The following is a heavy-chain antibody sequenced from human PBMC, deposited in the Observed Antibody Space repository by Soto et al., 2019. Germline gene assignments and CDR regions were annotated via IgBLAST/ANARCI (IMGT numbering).Heavy chain of an antibody. D-gene: IGHD3-22*01. Sequence: QVQLVQSGAEVKKPGASVKVSCKASGYTFTSYAMHWVRQAPGQSLEWMGWINAGNGNTKYSQKFQGRVTITRDTSASTAYMELSSLRSEDTAVYYCARSAVVVVTFDYWGQGPLVTVSS. CDR3: ARSAVVVVTFDY. V-gene: IGHV1-3*01. CDR1: GYTFTSYA. J-gene: IGHJ4*02. CDR2: INAGNGNT.